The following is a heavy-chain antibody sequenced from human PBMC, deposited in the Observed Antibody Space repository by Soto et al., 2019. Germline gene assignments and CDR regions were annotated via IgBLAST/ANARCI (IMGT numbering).Heavy chain of an antibody. CDR3: ARGRGDIILMVYAKYFDF. CDR1: GYTFTNYD. J-gene: IGHJ4*02. V-gene: IGHV1-8*01. D-gene: IGHD2-8*01. Sequence: QVQLVQSGAEVKKPGASVKVSCKASGYTFTNYDINWVRQATGQGLEWMGWMNPNSGNTGYAQKFQGRVTMTRKTSISTAYMELSSLRSEDTAVYYCARGRGDIILMVYAKYFDFWGQGTLVTVSS. CDR2: MNPNSGNT.